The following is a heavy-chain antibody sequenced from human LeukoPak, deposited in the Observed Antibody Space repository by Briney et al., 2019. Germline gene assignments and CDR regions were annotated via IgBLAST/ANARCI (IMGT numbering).Heavy chain of an antibody. V-gene: IGHV4-39*01. D-gene: IGHD1-26*01. CDR2: IYYSGST. CDR1: GGSISSSSYY. Sequence: PSETLSLTCTVSGGSISSSSYYWGWIRQPPGKGLEWIGSIYYSGSTYYNPPLKSRVTISVDTSKNQFSLKLSSVTAADTAVYYCARHGNTWVGATHDAFDIWGQGTMVTVSS. CDR3: ARHGNTWVGATHDAFDI. J-gene: IGHJ3*02.